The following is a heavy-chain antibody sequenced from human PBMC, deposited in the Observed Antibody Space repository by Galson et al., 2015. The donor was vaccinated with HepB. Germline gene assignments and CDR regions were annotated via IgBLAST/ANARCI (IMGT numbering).Heavy chain of an antibody. CDR3: AMGRQLGGGY. Sequence: SLRLSCAASGFTFRNYAMSWVRQAPGKGLEWVSVIGGRADDTHYADSVKGRFTLSQDNFKNTLYLQIGSLRADDTALYYCAMGRQLGGGYWGQGSLVIVSS. V-gene: IGHV3-23*01. D-gene: IGHD1-1*01. CDR1: GFTFRNYA. CDR2: IGGRADDT. J-gene: IGHJ4*02.